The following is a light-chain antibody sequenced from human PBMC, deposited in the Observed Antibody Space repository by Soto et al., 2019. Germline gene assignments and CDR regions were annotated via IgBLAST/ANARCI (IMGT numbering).Light chain of an antibody. V-gene: IGLV1-40*01. Sequence: QSVLTQPPSVSGAPGQRVTISCTESSSNIGAGYDVHWYQQLPGTAPKLLIYGNSNRPSGVPVRFSGSKSGTSASLAITGLQAEDEADYYCQCYASSLSGCVFGGGTKLTVL. CDR3: QCYASSLSGCV. CDR1: SSNIGAGYD. J-gene: IGLJ3*02. CDR2: GNS.